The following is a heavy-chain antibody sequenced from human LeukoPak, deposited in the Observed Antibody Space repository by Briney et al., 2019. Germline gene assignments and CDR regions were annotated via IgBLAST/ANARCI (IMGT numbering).Heavy chain of an antibody. CDR1: GYSFTSYW. J-gene: IGHJ5*02. V-gene: IGHV5-51*01. D-gene: IGHD3-16*02. CDR2: IYPGDSDT. CDR3: ARLSSRRGRWTWFDH. Sequence: GESLKISCKGSGYSFTSYWIGWVRQVPGKGLEWIGIIYPGDSDTRYSPSFQGQVTILADKSIRTAYLQWSSLKASDTAMYYCARLSSRRGRWTWFDHWGQGTLVTVSS.